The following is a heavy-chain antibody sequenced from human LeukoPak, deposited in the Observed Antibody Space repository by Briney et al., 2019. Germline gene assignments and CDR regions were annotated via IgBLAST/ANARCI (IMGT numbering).Heavy chain of an antibody. J-gene: IGHJ3*02. V-gene: IGHV3-21*01. D-gene: IGHD3-22*01. CDR3: ASSMIVLVHDAFDI. CDR1: GFTFSSYS. Sequence: GGSLRLSCAASGFTFSSYSMNWVRQAPGKGLEWVSSISSSSSYIYYADSVKGRFTISRDNAKNSLYLQMNSLRAEDTAVYYCASSMIVLVHDAFDIWGQGTMVTVSS. CDR2: ISSSSSYI.